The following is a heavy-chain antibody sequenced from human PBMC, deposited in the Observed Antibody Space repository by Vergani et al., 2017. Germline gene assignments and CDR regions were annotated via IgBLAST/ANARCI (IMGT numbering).Heavy chain of an antibody. CDR2: ISSSSSYI. CDR3: AREVRFSGYMDV. CDR1: GFTFSSYS. D-gene: IGHD3-3*01. Sequence: EVQLVESGGGLVKPGGSLRLSCAASGFTFSSYSMNWVRQAPGKGLEWVSSISSSSSYIYYADSVKGRFTISRDNAKNSLYLQMNSLRAEDTAVYYCAREVRFSGYMDVWGKGTTVTVSS. J-gene: IGHJ6*03. V-gene: IGHV3-21*04.